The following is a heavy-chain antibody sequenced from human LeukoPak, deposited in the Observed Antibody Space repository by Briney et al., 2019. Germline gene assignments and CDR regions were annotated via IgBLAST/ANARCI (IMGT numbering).Heavy chain of an antibody. D-gene: IGHD3-16*02. Sequence: GGSLRLSCAASGFTFSSYPMSWVRQAPGKGPEWVSAISGSGGSTYYADSVKGRFTISRDNSKNTLYLQMNSLRAEDTAVYYCAKDVDADDYVWGSYRAFDYWGQGTLVTVSS. CDR2: ISGSGGST. J-gene: IGHJ4*02. CDR3: AKDVDADDYVWGSYRAFDY. CDR1: GFTFSSYP. V-gene: IGHV3-23*01.